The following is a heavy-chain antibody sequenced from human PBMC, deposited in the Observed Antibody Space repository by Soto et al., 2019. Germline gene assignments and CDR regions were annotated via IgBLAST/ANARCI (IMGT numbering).Heavy chain of an antibody. CDR1: GYTFTNHG. CDR2: ISGYDGNT. V-gene: IGHV1-18*01. Sequence: ASVKVSCKTSGYTFTNHGINWVRQAPGQGLEWMGWISGYDGNTNYAQKFQGRVTMTTDKSTTTAYMELRSLRYDDAAVYYCARAAGHHFWSENLHAEYLQFWGKGTQGTV. D-gene: IGHD3-3*02. J-gene: IGHJ1*01. CDR3: ARAAGHHFWSENLHAEYLQF.